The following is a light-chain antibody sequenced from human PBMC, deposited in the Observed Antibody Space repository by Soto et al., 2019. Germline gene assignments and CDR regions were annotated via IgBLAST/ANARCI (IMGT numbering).Light chain of an antibody. CDR1: STDVGPYYY. CDR2: EVS. J-gene: IGLJ2*01. CDR3: SSYTSSSTPVV. Sequence: QSALAQPASVAGSPGQSITVSCNGTSTDVGPYYYVSWYQQHPGKAPKLIIYEVSHRPSGVSNRFSGSKSGNTASLTISGLQAEDEADYYRSSYTSSSTPVVFGGGTKVTVL. V-gene: IGLV2-14*01.